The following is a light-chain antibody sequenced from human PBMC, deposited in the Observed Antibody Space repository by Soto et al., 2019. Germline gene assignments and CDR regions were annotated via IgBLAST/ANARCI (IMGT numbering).Light chain of an antibody. V-gene: IGKV3-20*01. CDR2: GAS. CDR1: ESVNSAY. Sequence: EIVLTQPPGTLSLSPGERATLSYRASESVNSAYLAWYQHRPAQAPRLLIYGASSRATGVPDRFSGSGSGTEFTLTITRLEPADFALYYCQQYGYSPWTFGLGTKVDIK. J-gene: IGKJ1*01. CDR3: QQYGYSPWT.